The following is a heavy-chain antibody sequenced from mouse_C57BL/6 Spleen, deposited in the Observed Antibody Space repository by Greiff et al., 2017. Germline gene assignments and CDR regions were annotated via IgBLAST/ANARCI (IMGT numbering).Heavy chain of an antibody. CDR2: IDPANGNT. J-gene: IGHJ2*01. V-gene: IGHV14-3*01. D-gene: IGHD2-5*01. CDR3: ARGGYYSIYYFDY. Sequence: EVKVVESVAELVRPGASVTLSCTASGFNIKNTYMHWVKQRPEQGLEWIGRIDPANGNTKYAPKFQGKATITADTTSNTAYLQLSSLTSEDTAIYYCARGGYYSIYYFDYWGQGTTLTVSS. CDR1: GFNIKNTY.